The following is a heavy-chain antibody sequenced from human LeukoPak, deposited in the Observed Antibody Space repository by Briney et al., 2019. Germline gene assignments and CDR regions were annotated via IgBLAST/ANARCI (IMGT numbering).Heavy chain of an antibody. CDR1: GGSISSGDYY. D-gene: IGHD3-16*01. V-gene: IGHV4-30-4*01. J-gene: IGHJ6*02. Sequence: SQTLSLICTVSGGSISSGDYYWSWIRQPPGKGLEWIGYIYYSGSTYYNPSLKGRVTISVDTSKNQFSLKLSSVTAADTAVYYCALGDGDYYYYGMDVWGQGTTVTVSS. CDR2: IYYSGST. CDR3: ALGDGDYYYYGMDV.